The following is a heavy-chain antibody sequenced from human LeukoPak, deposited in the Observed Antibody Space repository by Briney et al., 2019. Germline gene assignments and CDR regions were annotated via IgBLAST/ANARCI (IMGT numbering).Heavy chain of an antibody. CDR3: AAVGEWLSNAFNL. V-gene: IGHV3-15*01. D-gene: IGHD3-22*01. CDR2: IKSKGDGETR. CDR1: GFSISIAW. J-gene: IGHJ3*01. Sequence: GGSLRLSCAASGFSISIAWMSWVRQAPGKGLEWVGRIKSKGDGETRDHAAPVKDRFIISRDDSKNMLYLQMNSLKTEGTAIYYCAAVGEWLSNAFNLWGQGTMVTVSA.